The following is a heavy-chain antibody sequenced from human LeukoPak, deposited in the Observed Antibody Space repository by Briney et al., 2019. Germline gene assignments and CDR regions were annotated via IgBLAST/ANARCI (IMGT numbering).Heavy chain of an antibody. D-gene: IGHD1-20*01. CDR1: GFTVSSNY. V-gene: IGHV3-53*01. CDR2: IYSGGST. J-gene: IGHJ4*02. Sequence: GVSLRLSCAASGFTVSSNYMSWVRQAPGKGLEGGSVIYSGGSTYYADSVKGRFTIPRDNSKNTLYLQMNSLRAEDTAVYYCARDNTWNAVYFDYWGQGTLVTVSS. CDR3: ARDNTWNAVYFDY.